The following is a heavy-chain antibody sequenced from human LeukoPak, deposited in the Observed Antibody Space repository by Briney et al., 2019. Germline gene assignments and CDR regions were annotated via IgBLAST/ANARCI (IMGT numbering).Heavy chain of an antibody. Sequence: ASVKVSCKASGYTFTSYGISWVRQAPGQGLEWLGWISAYNGNTNYAQKLQGRVTMTTDTSTSTAYMELRSLRSDDTAVYYCARGRIVSVLSAFDIWGQGTMVTVSS. CDR2: ISAYNGNT. J-gene: IGHJ3*02. CDR1: GYTFTSYG. D-gene: IGHD3-22*01. CDR3: ARGRIVSVLSAFDI. V-gene: IGHV1-18*01.